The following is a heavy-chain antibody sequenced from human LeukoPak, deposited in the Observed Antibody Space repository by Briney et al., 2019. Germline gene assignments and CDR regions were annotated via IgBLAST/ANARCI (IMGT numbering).Heavy chain of an antibody. CDR3: ARDPRGIVGANHNWFDP. V-gene: IGHV4-4*07. D-gene: IGHD1-26*01. Sequence: PSETLSLTCTVSGGSISSYYWSWLRQPAGKGLEWIGRIYASGSTNYNPSLKSRVTLSVDTYKSQFSLKLISVTAADTAVYYCARDPRGIVGANHNWFDPWGQGTLVTVSS. CDR1: GGSISSYY. J-gene: IGHJ5*02. CDR2: IYASGST.